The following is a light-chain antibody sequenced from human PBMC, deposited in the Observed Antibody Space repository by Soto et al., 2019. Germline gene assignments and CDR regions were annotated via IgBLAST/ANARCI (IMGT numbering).Light chain of an antibody. CDR2: EVS. J-gene: IGLJ3*02. CDR1: NSDIGNYDY. V-gene: IGLV2-14*01. CDR3: SSYTSSTTWV. Sequence: QSALTQPASMSGSPGQSITISCTGTNSDIGNYDYVSWYQQSPGKVPKLIIHEVSNRPLGVSDRFSGSKSGNTASLTISGLQAEDEADYYCSSYTSSTTWVFGGGTQLTVL.